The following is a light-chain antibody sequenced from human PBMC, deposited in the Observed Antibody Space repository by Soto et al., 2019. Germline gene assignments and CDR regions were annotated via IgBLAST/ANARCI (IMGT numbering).Light chain of an antibody. CDR3: QQYNSYPWT. CDR1: QSITTW. CDR2: KAS. Sequence: DIQMTQSPSTLSASVGDRVTITCRASQSITTWLAWYQLKPGKAPNLLIYKASSLESGVPSRFSGSGSGTEFTLTISSLQPDDVGTYYCQQYNSYPWTLGQGTKVDIK. V-gene: IGKV1-5*03. J-gene: IGKJ1*01.